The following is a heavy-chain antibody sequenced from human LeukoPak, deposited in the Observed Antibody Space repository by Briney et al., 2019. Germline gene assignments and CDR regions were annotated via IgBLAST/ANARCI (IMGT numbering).Heavy chain of an antibody. CDR1: GFIFRNYA. CDR2: VSHDGSNR. CDR3: AKEPNANLWGESYFDY. J-gene: IGHJ4*02. D-gene: IGHD3-16*01. Sequence: HPGRSLRLSCAASGFIFRNYAMYWVRQSPGKGLEWVAVVSHDGSNRYQGDSVEGRFIISRDNAKNSLYLQMNSLRAEDTALYYCAKEPNANLWGESYFDYWGQGTLVTVSS. V-gene: IGHV3-30*18.